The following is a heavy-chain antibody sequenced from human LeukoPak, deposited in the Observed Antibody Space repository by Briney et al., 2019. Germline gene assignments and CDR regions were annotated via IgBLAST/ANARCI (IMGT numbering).Heavy chain of an antibody. Sequence: ASVKVSCKASGYTFPSYDINWVRQAPGQGLEWMGWISAYNGNTNYAQKLQGRVTMTTDTSTTTAYMELRSLRSDDTAVYYCARVGYGGNYDSYYFDYWGQGTLVTVSS. V-gene: IGHV1-18*01. D-gene: IGHD4-23*01. CDR1: GYTFPSYD. CDR3: ARVGYGGNYDSYYFDY. J-gene: IGHJ4*02. CDR2: ISAYNGNT.